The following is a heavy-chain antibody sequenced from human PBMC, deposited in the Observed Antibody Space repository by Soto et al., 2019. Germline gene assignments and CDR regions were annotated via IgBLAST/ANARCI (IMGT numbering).Heavy chain of an antibody. D-gene: IGHD3-9*01. V-gene: IGHV1-24*01. Sequence: ASVKVSCKVSGYTLTELSMHWVRQAPGKGLEWMGGFDPEDGETIYAQKFQGRVTMTEDTSTDTAYMELSSLRPEDTAVYYCATGVLRYFDWRSYYYYGMDVWGQGTTVTVSS. CDR3: ATGVLRYFDWRSYYYYGMDV. CDR1: GYTLTELS. CDR2: FDPEDGET. J-gene: IGHJ6*02.